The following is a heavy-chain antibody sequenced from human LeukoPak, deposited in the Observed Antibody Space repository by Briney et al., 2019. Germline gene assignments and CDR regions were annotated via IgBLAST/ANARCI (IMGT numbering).Heavy chain of an antibody. J-gene: IGHJ5*02. Sequence: PSETLSLTCTVSGGSISSSSYYWGWIRQPPGKGLEWIGSIYYSGSTYYNPSLKSRVTISVDTSKNQFSLKLSSVTAADTALYYCARDYSGQWEQLTGWWIDPWGQGTLVIVSS. CDR2: IYYSGST. D-gene: IGHD1-26*01. V-gene: IGHV4-39*07. CDR3: ARDYSGQWEQLTGWWIDP. CDR1: GGSISSSSYY.